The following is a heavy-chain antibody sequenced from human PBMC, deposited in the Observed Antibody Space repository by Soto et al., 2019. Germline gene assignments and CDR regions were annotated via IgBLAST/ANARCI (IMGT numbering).Heavy chain of an antibody. CDR1: GYTFTSYA. V-gene: IGHV1-3*01. J-gene: IGHJ6*02. D-gene: IGHD3-10*01. CDR3: ARGWAMVRGVIIPYYYYGMDV. CDR2: INAGNGNT. Sequence: GASVKVSCKASGYTFTSYAMHWVRQAPGKRLEWMGWINAGNGNTKYSQKFQGRVTITRDTSASTAYMELSSLRSEDTAVYYCARGWAMVRGVIIPYYYYGMDVWGQGTTVTVSS.